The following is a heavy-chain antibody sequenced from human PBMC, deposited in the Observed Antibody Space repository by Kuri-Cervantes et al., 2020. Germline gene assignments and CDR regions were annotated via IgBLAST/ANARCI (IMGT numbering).Heavy chain of an antibody. CDR2: LSYDGSNK. CDR3: AKSGGNYYTRADY. D-gene: IGHD3-22*01. V-gene: IGHV3-30-3*02. CDR1: GFNLRSYA. J-gene: IGHJ4*02. Sequence: GGSLRLSCAASGFNLRSYAMHWVRQAPGKGLEWVAALSYDGSNKYYADSVKGRFTISRDNSKNTLYLQMNSLRAEDTAVYYCAKSGGNYYTRADYWGQGTLVTVSS.